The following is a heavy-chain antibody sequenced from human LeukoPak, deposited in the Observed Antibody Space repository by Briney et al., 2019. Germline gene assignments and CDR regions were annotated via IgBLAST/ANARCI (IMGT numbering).Heavy chain of an antibody. D-gene: IGHD1-20*01. CDR1: GGLISSSGNFY. Sequence: SETLSLTCSVSGGLISSSGNFYWGWIRQVPGKGLEWIGSVYYTGYSYDNPSLKSRVTVSVDTSKNQFSLKLNSVTAADAAIYYCARQGAITARRTHYYAMDVWGPGTTVTVSS. V-gene: IGHV4-39*01. CDR2: VYYTGYS. CDR3: ARQGAITARRTHYYAMDV. J-gene: IGHJ6*02.